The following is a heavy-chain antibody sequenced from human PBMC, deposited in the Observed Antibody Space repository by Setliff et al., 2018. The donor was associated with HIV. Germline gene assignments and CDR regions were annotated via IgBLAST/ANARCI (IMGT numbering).Heavy chain of an antibody. D-gene: IGHD3-22*01. Sequence: PGESLKISCKGSGYSFTSNWIGWVRQMPGKGLEWMGIIHPVDSDTRYSPSFQGHVTISADKSISTAYLQWSSLKASDTAMYYCASRGQYYYDSSGYGRDIWGQGTMVT. J-gene: IGHJ3*02. V-gene: IGHV5-51*01. CDR3: ASRGQYYYDSSGYGRDI. CDR1: GYSFTSNW. CDR2: IHPVDSDT.